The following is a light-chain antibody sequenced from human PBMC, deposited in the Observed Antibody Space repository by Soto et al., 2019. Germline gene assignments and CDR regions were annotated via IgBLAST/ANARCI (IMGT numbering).Light chain of an antibody. CDR2: EVS. V-gene: IGLV2-14*01. CDR1: SSDVGGYNY. CDR3: SSFVAGNNYWV. J-gene: IGLJ3*02. Sequence: QSALTQPASVSGSPGQSITVSCTGTSSDVGGYNYVSWYQHHPGKAPKLMIFEVSNRPSGVSDRFSGSKSGNTASLTISGLQAEDEADYYCSSFVAGNNYWVFGGGTKLTVL.